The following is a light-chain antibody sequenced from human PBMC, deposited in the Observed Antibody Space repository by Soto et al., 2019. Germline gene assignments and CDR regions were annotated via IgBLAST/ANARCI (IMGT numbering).Light chain of an antibody. CDR1: QTITT. Sequence: EIVLTQSPGTLSLSPGERATLSCRASQTITTLAWYQRKPGQAPRLLIYRVSSRATGVPDRFSGSGSGTDYTLTISRLEPEDFAVYYCQQYGNLPLTLGGGTKVDLK. J-gene: IGKJ4*01. CDR2: RVS. V-gene: IGKV3-20*01. CDR3: QQYGNLPLT.